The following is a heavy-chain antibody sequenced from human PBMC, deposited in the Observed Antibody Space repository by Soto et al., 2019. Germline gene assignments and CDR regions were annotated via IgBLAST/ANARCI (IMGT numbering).Heavy chain of an antibody. CDR2: ISYDGSNK. D-gene: IGHD3-10*01. CDR1: GFTFSSYA. Sequence: QVQLVESGGGVVQPGRSLRLSCAASGFTFSSYAMHWVRQAPGKGLEWVAVISYDGSNKYYADSVKGRFTISRDNSKNTLYLQMNSLRAEDTAVYYCARDTTRSHYGSGSHRGYDAFDIWGQGTMVTVSS. J-gene: IGHJ3*02. CDR3: ARDTTRSHYGSGSHRGYDAFDI. V-gene: IGHV3-30-3*01.